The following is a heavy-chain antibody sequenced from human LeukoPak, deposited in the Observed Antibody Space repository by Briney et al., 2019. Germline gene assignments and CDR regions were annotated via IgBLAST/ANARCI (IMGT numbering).Heavy chain of an antibody. V-gene: IGHV3-48*03. D-gene: IGHD5-18*01. CDR3: AREGGGYRYDLDY. Sequence: PGGSLRLSCAASGFTFSSYEMNWVRQAPGKGLEWVSYISSSGSTIYYADSVKGRFTISRDNAKNSLYLQMNSLRAEDTAVYYCAREGGGYRYDLDYWGQGTLVTVSS. CDR1: GFTFSSYE. CDR2: ISSSGSTI. J-gene: IGHJ4*02.